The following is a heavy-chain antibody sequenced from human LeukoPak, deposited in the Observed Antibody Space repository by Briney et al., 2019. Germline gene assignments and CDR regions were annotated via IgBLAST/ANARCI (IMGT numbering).Heavy chain of an antibody. J-gene: IGHJ3*02. CDR3: ARDSMVVVTIHDAFEI. D-gene: IGHD3-22*01. Sequence: ASVKVPCKASGYSFTNYGLSWVRQAPGQGLEWLGWISAHNGKTDFSPRFHGRLILTTDTSTSTSYMELSSLRPDDTAVYFCARDSMVVVTIHDAFEIWGKGQGSPSPQ. CDR2: ISAHNGKT. CDR1: GYSFTNYG. V-gene: IGHV1-18*04.